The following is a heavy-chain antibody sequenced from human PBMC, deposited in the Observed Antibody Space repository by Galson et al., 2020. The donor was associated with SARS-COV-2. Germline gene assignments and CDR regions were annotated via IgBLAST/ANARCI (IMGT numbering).Heavy chain of an antibody. J-gene: IGHJ6*02. CDR2: TYYRSKWYN. V-gene: IGHV6-1*01. CDR3: ARDLPWVSEDSSWSFVCGHYYYGMDV. CDR1: GDSVSSNSAA. Sequence: SQTLSLTCAISGDSVSSNSAAWNWIRQSPSRGLEWLGRTYYRSKWYNDYAVSVKSRITINPDTSKNQFSLQLNSVTPEDTAVYYCARDLPWVSEDSSWSFVCGHYYYGMDVWGQGTTVTVSS. D-gene: IGHD6-6*01.